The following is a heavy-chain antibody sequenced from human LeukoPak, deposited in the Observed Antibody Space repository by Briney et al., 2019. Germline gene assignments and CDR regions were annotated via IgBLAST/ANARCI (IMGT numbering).Heavy chain of an antibody. J-gene: IGHJ6*02. Sequence: PSQTLSLTCTVSDDSLTIGSHYWSWIRQPAGKGLEWIGRIFINGSTNYNPSLTSRVTISADTSKSQLSLKLTSVTAADAAVYYCARMRIVVVPAAKFRHFYYGMDVWGQGTTVTVSS. CDR1: DDSLTIGSHY. V-gene: IGHV4-61*02. CDR2: IFINGST. CDR3: ARMRIVVVPAAKFRHFYYGMDV. D-gene: IGHD2-2*01.